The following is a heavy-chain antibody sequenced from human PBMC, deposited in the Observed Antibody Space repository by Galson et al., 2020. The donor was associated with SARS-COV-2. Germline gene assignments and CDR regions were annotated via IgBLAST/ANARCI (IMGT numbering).Heavy chain of an antibody. Sequence: GESLKISCAASGFSFNKYWMHWVRQVPGEGLFWVSQINDIGSSTTYADSVRGRFTISRDNTKNILYLQMNSLRPEDTALYYCARDDNVRFTGVFDFWGQGTVVTVSS. CDR2: INDIGSST. D-gene: IGHD2-8*02. CDR1: GFSFNKYW. CDR3: ARDDNVRFTGVFDF. V-gene: IGHV3-74*01. J-gene: IGHJ3*01.